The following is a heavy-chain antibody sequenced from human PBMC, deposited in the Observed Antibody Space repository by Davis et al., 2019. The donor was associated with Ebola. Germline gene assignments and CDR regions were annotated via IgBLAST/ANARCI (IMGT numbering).Heavy chain of an antibody. J-gene: IGHJ3*02. D-gene: IGHD6-19*01. CDR1: GFTFSSYW. V-gene: IGHV3-7*01. CDR2: IKQDGSEK. CDR3: ARGPTVAGTGNTFDI. Sequence: GGSLRLSCAASGFTFSSYWMSWVRQAPGKGLEWVANIKQDGSEKYYVDSVKGRFTISRDNAKNSLYLQMNSLRPEDTAVYYCARGPTVAGTGNTFDIWGQGTVVTVSS.